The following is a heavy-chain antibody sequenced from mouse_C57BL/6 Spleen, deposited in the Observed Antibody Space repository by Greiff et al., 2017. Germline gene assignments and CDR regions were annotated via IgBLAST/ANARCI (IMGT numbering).Heavy chain of an antibody. CDR1: GYTFTDYE. J-gene: IGHJ2*01. CDR2: IDPEPGGT. D-gene: IGHD2-4*01. Sequence: VQLQQSGAELVRPGASVTLSCKASGYTFTDYELHWVKQTPVHGLEWIGAIDPEPGGTAYNQKFKGKAILTADKSSSTAYMELRSLTSEDSAVDYCTRMDDDGYYFDYWGQGTTLTGAS. CDR3: TRMDDDGYYFDY. V-gene: IGHV1-15*01.